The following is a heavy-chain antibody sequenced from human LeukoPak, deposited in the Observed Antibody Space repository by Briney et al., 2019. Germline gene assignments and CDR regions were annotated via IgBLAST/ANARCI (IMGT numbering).Heavy chain of an antibody. D-gene: IGHD4-23*01. CDR2: IYYSGST. Sequence: PSETLSLTCTVSGYSISSGYYWAWIRQPPGKGLEWIGSIYYSGSTYYNPSLKSRVTISVDTSKNQFSLKLSSVTAADTAVYYCARDRGKIDYWGQGTLVTVSS. J-gene: IGHJ4*02. V-gene: IGHV4-38-2*02. CDR3: ARDRGKIDY. CDR1: GYSISSGYY.